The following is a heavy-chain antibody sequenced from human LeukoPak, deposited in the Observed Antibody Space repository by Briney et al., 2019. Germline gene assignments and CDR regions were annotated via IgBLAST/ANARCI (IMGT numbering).Heavy chain of an antibody. J-gene: IGHJ4*02. CDR3: ATGSLPWEYYFEH. Sequence: GESLKISCKSSGHNFNNYWIDWVRQMPGKGLERMGIIYPDNSDIRYSPSFQGHVTISADKSTNTAYLQWSSLKASDTAIYYCATGSLPWEYYFEHWGQGTLVTVSS. CDR2: IYPDNSDI. V-gene: IGHV5-51*01. CDR1: GHNFNNYW. D-gene: IGHD1-26*01.